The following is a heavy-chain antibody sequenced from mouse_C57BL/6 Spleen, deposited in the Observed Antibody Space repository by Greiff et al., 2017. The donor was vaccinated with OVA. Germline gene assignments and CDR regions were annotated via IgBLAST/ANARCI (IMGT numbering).Heavy chain of an antibody. CDR1: GYSFTGYY. V-gene: IGHV1-31*01. CDR3: ARGTSGSSFFAY. J-gene: IGHJ3*01. Sequence: VHVKQSGPELVKPGASVKISCKASGYSFTGYYMHWVKQSHGNILDWIGYIYPYNGVSSSNQKLKGKATLTVDKSSSTAYMELRSLTSEDSAVYYCARGTSGSSFFAYWGQGTLVTVSA. CDR2: IYPYNGVS. D-gene: IGHD1-1*01.